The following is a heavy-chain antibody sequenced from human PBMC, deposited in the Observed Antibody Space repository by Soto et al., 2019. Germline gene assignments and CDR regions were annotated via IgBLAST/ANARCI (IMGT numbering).Heavy chain of an antibody. CDR3: ARVLGYCTNGACYTGHAYYGMDV. D-gene: IGHD2-8*01. Sequence: PSETLSLTCTVSGGSISSGDYYWSWIRQPPGKGLEWIGYIYYSGSTYYNPSLKSRVTISVDTSKNQFSLKLSSVTAADTAVYYCARVLGYCTNGACYTGHAYYGMDVWGRGTTVTVSS. CDR2: IYYSGST. V-gene: IGHV4-30-4*01. J-gene: IGHJ6*02. CDR1: GGSISSGDYY.